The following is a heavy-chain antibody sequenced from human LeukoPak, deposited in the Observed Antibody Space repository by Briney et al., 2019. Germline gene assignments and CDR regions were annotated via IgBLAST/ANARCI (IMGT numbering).Heavy chain of an antibody. J-gene: IGHJ5*02. CDR1: GGPISSYY. Sequence: SETLSLTCTVSGGPISSYYWSWIRQPPGKGLEWIGYIYYSGSTNYNPSLKSRVTISVDTSKNQFSLKLSSVTAADTAVYYCARAKEDYDSSGYYFDPWGQGTLVTVSS. CDR2: IYYSGST. V-gene: IGHV4-59*01. D-gene: IGHD3-22*01. CDR3: ARAKEDYDSSGYYFDP.